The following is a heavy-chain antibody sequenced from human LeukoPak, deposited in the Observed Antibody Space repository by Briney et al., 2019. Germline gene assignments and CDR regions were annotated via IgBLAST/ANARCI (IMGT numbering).Heavy chain of an antibody. J-gene: IGHJ4*02. CDR3: ARKYCSSTSCHRRPTFDY. D-gene: IGHD2-2*02. Sequence: SETLSLTCTVSGGSISSYYWSWIRQPPGKGLEWIGYIYYSGSTNYNPSLKSRVTISVDTSKNQFSLKLSSVTAADTAVYYCARKYCSSTSCHRRPTFDYWGQGTLVTVSS. CDR2: IYYSGST. CDR1: GGSISSYY. V-gene: IGHV4-59*12.